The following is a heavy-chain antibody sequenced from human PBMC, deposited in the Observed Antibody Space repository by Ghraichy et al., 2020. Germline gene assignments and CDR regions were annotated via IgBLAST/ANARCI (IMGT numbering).Heavy chain of an antibody. D-gene: IGHD6-6*01. Sequence: SQTLSLTCTVSGGSISSYYWSWIRQPPGKGLEWIGYIYYSGSTNYNPSLKSRVTISVDTSKNQFSLKLSSVTAADTVVYYCARDPGIAARPAYGMDVWGQGTTVTVSS. CDR1: GGSISSYY. CDR3: ARDPGIAARPAYGMDV. J-gene: IGHJ6*02. CDR2: IYYSGST. V-gene: IGHV4-59*01.